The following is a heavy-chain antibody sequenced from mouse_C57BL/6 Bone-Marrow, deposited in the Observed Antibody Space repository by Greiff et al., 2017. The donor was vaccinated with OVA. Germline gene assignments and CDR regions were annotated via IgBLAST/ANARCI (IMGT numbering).Heavy chain of an antibody. V-gene: IGHV1-15*01. J-gene: IGHJ4*01. D-gene: IGHD1-1*01. CDR2: IEPETGGT. CDR1: GYTFTDYE. Sequence: VKLQESGAELVRPGASVTLSCKASGYTFTDYEMHWVKQPPVHGLEWLGAIEPETGGTAYNPKFTGKGILTADKSSSTAYMKLRSLTTEDSAVYYCTRFYYGSSYEDYYAMDYWGQGTSVTVSS. CDR3: TRFYYGSSYEDYYAMDY.